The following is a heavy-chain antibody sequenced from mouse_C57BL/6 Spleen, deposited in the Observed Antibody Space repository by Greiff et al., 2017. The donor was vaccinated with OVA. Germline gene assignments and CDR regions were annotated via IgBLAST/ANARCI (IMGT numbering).Heavy chain of an antibody. CDR3: AREGDVVTTGEGFDY. CDR2: INPNNGGT. D-gene: IGHD2-2*01. CDR1: GYTFTDYY. Sequence: VQLQQSGPELVKPGASVQISCKASGYTFTDYYMNWVKQSHGKSLEWIGDINPNNGGTSYNQKCKGKATLTVDKSSSTAYMELRSLTSEDSAVYYCAREGDVVTTGEGFDYWGQGTTLTVSS. J-gene: IGHJ2*01. V-gene: IGHV1-26*01.